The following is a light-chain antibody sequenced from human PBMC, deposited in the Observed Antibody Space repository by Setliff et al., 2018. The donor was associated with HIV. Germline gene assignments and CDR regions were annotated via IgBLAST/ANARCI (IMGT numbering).Light chain of an antibody. CDR3: CSYLSTNNYV. CDR2: KNN. V-gene: IGLV1-47*01. J-gene: IGLJ1*01. CDR1: SSNIGSNY. Sequence: QSALAQPPSASGTPGQRVTISCSGSSSNIGSNYVYWYQQLPGTAPKLLIYKNNQRPSGVPDRFSGSKSGTSASLAISGLRSEDEADYYCCSYLSTNNYVFGSGTKV.